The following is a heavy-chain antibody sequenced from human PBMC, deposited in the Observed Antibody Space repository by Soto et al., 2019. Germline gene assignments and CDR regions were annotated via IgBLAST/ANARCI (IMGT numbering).Heavy chain of an antibody. D-gene: IGHD1-1*01. CDR1: GGSISSGGYY. Sequence: PSETLSLTCTVSGGSISSGGYYWSWIRQHPGKGQEWIGYIYYSGSTYYNPSLKSRVTISVDTSKNQFSLKLSSVTAADTAVYYCARDQRRAHGVLDYYYYGMDVWGQGTTVTVSS. J-gene: IGHJ6*02. CDR2: IYYSGST. CDR3: ARDQRRAHGVLDYYYYGMDV. V-gene: IGHV4-31*03.